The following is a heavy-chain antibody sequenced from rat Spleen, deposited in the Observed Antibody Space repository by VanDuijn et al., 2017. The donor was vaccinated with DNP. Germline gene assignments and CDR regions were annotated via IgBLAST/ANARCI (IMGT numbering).Heavy chain of an antibody. CDR3: ARPIAAISTGGVMDA. Sequence: EVQLVESGGGLVQPGRSLKLSCAASGFTFSNHDMGWVRQAPTRGLEWVASISSGGSNTFYRDSVKGRFTISRDNAKRILYLQMDSLRSEDTATYYCARPIAAISTGGVMDAWGQGASVTVSS. J-gene: IGHJ4*01. V-gene: IGHV5S23*01. CDR1: GFTFSNHD. D-gene: IGHD1-2*01. CDR2: ISSGGSNT.